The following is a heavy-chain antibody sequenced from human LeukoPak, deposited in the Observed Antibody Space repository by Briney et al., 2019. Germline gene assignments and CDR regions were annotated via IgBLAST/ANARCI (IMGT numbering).Heavy chain of an antibody. CDR1: GFTFSSYA. D-gene: IGHD6-19*01. V-gene: IGHV3-23*01. CDR3: AKDQGIAVAGEFDY. Sequence: QPGGSLRLSCAASGFTFSSYAMSWVRQAPGKGXXXXXAISGSGGSTYYADSVKGRFTISRDNSKNTLYLQMNSLRAEDTAVYYCAKDQGIAVAGEFDYWGQGTLVTVSS. CDR2: ISGSGGST. J-gene: IGHJ4*02.